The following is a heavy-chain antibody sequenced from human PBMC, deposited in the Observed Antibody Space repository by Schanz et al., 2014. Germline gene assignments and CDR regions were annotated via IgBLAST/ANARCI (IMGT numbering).Heavy chain of an antibody. D-gene: IGHD2-8*01. Sequence: EVQLLESGGGLVQPGGSLRLSCVASGFTFFGSFAMSWVRQAPGKGLEWVSYISGSSSTKFYADSVKGRFTISRDNGKISLFRQITSRRAETALFYFSAKDKEVDLYSPRHDAFDVWGQGTVVTVSS. CDR3: AKDKEVDLYSPRHDAFDV. CDR2: ISGSSSTK. CDR1: GFTFFGSFA. J-gene: IGHJ3*01. V-gene: IGHV3-48*01.